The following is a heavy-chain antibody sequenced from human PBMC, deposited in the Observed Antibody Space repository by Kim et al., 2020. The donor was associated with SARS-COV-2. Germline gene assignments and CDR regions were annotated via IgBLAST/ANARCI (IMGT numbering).Heavy chain of an antibody. J-gene: IGHJ6*02. CDR3: ARDTSNSGSGYSGGGMDV. V-gene: IGHV3-33*01. CDR1: GFTFSSYG. CDR2: IWYDGSNK. D-gene: IGHD5-12*01. Sequence: GGSLRLSCAASGFTFSSYGMHWVRQAPGKGLEWVAVIWYDGSNKYYADSVKGRFTISRDNSKNTLYLQMNSLRAEDTAVYYCARDTSNSGSGYSGGGMDVWGQGTPVTVSS.